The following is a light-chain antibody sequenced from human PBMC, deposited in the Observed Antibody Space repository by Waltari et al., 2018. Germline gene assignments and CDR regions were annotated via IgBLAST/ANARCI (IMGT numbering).Light chain of an antibody. V-gene: IGKV4-1*01. Sequence: DIVMTQSPDSLAVSLGERATINCKSSQSVLHNPNNKNYLAWYQQKPGQSPKVLIYWAATRESVVPDRVSGSGSGTDFTLTISSLQADDVAVYYCQQYYDTQWTFGQGTKVEIK. J-gene: IGKJ1*01. CDR1: QSVLHNPNNKNY. CDR2: WAA. CDR3: QQYYDTQWT.